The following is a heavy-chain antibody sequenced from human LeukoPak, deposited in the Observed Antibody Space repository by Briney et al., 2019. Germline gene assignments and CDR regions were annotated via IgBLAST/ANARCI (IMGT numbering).Heavy chain of an antibody. D-gene: IGHD6-13*01. CDR1: GFTFSSYA. J-gene: IGHJ4*02. CDR3: AKDQSRYSSSWYGDDY. CDR2: ISASSDSI. V-gene: IGHV3-23*01. Sequence: GGSLRLSCAASGFTFSSYAMSWVRQAPGKGLERVSGISASSDSIYYTDSVKGRFTISRDNSKNTLYLQMNSLRAEDTAVYYCAKDQSRYSSSWYGDDYWGQGTLVTVSS.